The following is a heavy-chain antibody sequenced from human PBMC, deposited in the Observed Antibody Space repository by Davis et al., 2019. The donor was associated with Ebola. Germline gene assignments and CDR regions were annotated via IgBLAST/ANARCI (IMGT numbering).Heavy chain of an antibody. CDR2: ISGSGVST. CDR3: ARGVRHQWLHLDY. J-gene: IGHJ4*02. V-gene: IGHV3-23*01. Sequence: GESLKISCAASGFTFSSYAMSWVRHAPGKGLEWVSAISGSGVSTYYADSVKGRFTISRDNSKNTLYLQMNSLRAEDTAVYYCARGVRHQWLHLDYWGQGTLVTVSS. D-gene: IGHD2-8*01. CDR1: GFTFSSYA.